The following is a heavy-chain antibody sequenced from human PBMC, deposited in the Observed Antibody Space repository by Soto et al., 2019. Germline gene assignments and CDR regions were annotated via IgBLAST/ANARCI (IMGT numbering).Heavy chain of an antibody. Sequence: ASVKVSCKASGYTFTSYAMHWVRQAPGQRLEWMGWINAGNGNTKYSQKFQGRVTITRDTSASTAYMELSSLRSEDTAVYYCARDRYDFWSGPVPFDYWGQGTLVTVSS. D-gene: IGHD3-3*01. CDR2: INAGNGNT. J-gene: IGHJ4*02. CDR1: GYTFTSYA. CDR3: ARDRYDFWSGPVPFDY. V-gene: IGHV1-3*01.